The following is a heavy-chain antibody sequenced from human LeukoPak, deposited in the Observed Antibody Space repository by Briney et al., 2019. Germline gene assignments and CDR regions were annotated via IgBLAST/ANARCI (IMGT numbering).Heavy chain of an antibody. CDR2: IIPIFGTA. V-gene: IGHV1-69*06. J-gene: IGHJ4*02. D-gene: IGHD4-17*01. Sequence: SVKVSCKASGGTFSSYAISWVRQAPGQGLEWMGGIIPIFGTANYAQKFQGRVTITADKSTSTAYMELSSLRSDDTAIYYCARDENYGIFFNVDYWGQGTLVTVSS. CDR1: GGTFSSYA. CDR3: ARDENYGIFFNVDY.